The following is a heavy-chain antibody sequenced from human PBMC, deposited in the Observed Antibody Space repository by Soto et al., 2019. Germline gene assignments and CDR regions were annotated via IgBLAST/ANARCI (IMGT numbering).Heavy chain of an antibody. V-gene: IGHV3-23*01. D-gene: IGHD3-22*01. J-gene: IGHJ4*01. CDR1: GLTFSSYA. CDR2: ISGSGGST. CDR3: AKVRVYDSSGYYLMNYVDY. Sequence: AVGSLRLSCAASGLTFSSYAMSCVRQAPGKGLEWVSAISGSGGSTYYADSVKGRFTISRDNSKNTLYLQMNSLRAEDTAVYYCAKVRVYDSSGYYLMNYVDYWGHGTRVTGSS.